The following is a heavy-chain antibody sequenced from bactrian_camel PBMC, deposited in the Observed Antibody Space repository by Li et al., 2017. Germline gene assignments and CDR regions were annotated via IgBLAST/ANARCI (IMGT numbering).Heavy chain of an antibody. V-gene: IGHV3S1*01. J-gene: IGHJ4*01. Sequence: HVQLVESGGGLVQPGGSLRLSCATSGFTFSSYRMYWVRQAPGLGLERVSGISSFDGRTTYADSVKGRFTISRDNAKNTAYLQMNSLTIDDTGVYYCAACGTAYQGQGTQVTVS. CDR1: GFTFSSYR. CDR2: ISSFDGRT.